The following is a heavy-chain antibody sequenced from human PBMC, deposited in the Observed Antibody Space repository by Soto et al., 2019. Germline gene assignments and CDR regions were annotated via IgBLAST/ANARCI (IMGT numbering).Heavy chain of an antibody. J-gene: IGHJ4*02. V-gene: IGHV3-21*01. Sequence: EVQLVESGGAWSSLGGSLRLSCAASGFTFSSYSMNWVRQAPGKGLEWVSSISTSGTYIYYADSVKGRFTISRDNAKNSLYLQMNSLRAEDTAVYYCARDPTTVTMVYWGQGTLVTVSS. CDR2: ISTSGTYI. D-gene: IGHD4-17*01. CDR1: GFTFSSYS. CDR3: ARDPTTVTMVY.